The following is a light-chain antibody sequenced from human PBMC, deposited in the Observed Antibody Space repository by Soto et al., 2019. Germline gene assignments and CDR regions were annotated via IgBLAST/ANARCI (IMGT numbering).Light chain of an antibody. CDR3: QQHNNWPYT. CDR2: GAS. Sequence: EIVMTQSPATLSVSPGERATLSCRASQSVSSNLAWYQQKPGQAPRLLIYGASTRATGIPARFSGSGSGTEVTPTISRLESEDFTVYYCQQHNNWPYTFGQGTKLEIK. V-gene: IGKV3-15*01. J-gene: IGKJ2*01. CDR1: QSVSSN.